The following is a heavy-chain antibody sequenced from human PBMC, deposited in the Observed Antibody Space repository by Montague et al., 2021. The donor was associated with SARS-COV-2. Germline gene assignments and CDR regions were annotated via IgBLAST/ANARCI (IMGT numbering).Heavy chain of an antibody. Sequence: SETLSLTCAVHGTSFSGYYWNWIRQPPGEGLEWIGEINHGGSTKYSPSLKSRLTISADTSKNQFSLKLTSVAAADTAVYYCARLRDGVVPSPILGVGPYYSYYYMDVWERGTTVTVSS. CDR3: ARLRDGVVPSPILGVGPYYSYYYMDV. J-gene: IGHJ6*03. CDR2: INHGGST. D-gene: IGHD3-10*01. V-gene: IGHV4-34*01. CDR1: GTSFSGYY.